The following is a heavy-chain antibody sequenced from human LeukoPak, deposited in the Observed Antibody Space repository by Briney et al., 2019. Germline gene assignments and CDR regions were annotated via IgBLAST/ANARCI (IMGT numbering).Heavy chain of an antibody. CDR2: IIPILGIA. CDR3: ARGPTGNYGHDAFDI. Sequence: SVKVSCKASGGTFSSYAISWVRQAPGQGLEWMGRIIPILGIANYAQKFQGRVTITADKSTSTAYMELSSLRSEDTAVYYCARGPTGNYGHDAFDIWGQGTMVTVSS. CDR1: GGTFSSYA. V-gene: IGHV1-69*04. D-gene: IGHD1-7*01. J-gene: IGHJ3*02.